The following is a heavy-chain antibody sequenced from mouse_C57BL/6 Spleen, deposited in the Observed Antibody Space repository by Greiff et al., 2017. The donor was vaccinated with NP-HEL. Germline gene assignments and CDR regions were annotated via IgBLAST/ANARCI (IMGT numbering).Heavy chain of an antibody. V-gene: IGHV1-69*01. Sequence: QVQLQQPGAELVMPGASVKLSCKASGYTFPSYWMHWVKQRPGQGLEWIGEIDPSDSYTNYNQKFKGKSTLTVDKSSSTAYMQLSSLTSEDSAVYYWARTDYGNPYYYAMDYWGQGTSVTVSS. D-gene: IGHD2-1*01. CDR2: IDPSDSYT. CDR3: ARTDYGNPYYYAMDY. J-gene: IGHJ4*01. CDR1: GYTFPSYW.